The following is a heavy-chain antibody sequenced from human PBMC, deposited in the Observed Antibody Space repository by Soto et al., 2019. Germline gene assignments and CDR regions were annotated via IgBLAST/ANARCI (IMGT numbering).Heavy chain of an antibody. J-gene: IGHJ4*02. V-gene: IGHV1-3*01. D-gene: IGHD2-2*01. Sequence: ASVKVSCKASGYTFTGYAIHWVRQAPGQRHEWMGWINGGNGDTKYSQKFQGRVTITRDTSASTAYMELTSLGSEDTAVYHCARGYCSSPSCQYYFDFWGQGTLVTVSS. CDR3: ARGYCSSPSCQYYFDF. CDR2: INGGNGDT. CDR1: GYTFTGYA.